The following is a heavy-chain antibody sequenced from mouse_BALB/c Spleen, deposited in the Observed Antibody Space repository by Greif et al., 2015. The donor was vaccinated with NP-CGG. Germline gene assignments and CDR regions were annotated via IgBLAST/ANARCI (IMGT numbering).Heavy chain of an antibody. D-gene: IGHD2-3*01. CDR3: AIYDGYYYYAMDY. CDR1: GYTFTSYW. CDR2: INPSNGHT. V-gene: IGHV1S81*02. J-gene: IGHJ4*01. Sequence: LEESGAELVKPGASVKPSCKASGYTFTSYWMHGVKQTPGQGLEWIGEINPSNGHTNYNEKFKGKSTLTVDKSSSTAYMQLSRLTSEVSAVYYCAIYDGYYYYAMDYWGQGTSVTVSS.